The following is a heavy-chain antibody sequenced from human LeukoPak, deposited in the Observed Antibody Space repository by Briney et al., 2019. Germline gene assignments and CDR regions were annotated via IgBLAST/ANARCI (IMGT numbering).Heavy chain of an antibody. D-gene: IGHD3-22*01. CDR3: ARGKPSTTYYYDSSGYSYYYYYYMDV. CDR1: GGSISSSSYY. CDR2: IYYSGST. V-gene: IGHV4-39*01. Sequence: SETLSLTCIVSGGSISSSSYYWGWIRQPPGKGLEWIGSIYYSGSTYYNPSLKSRVTISVDTSKNQFSLKLSSVTAADTAVYYCARGKPSTTYYYDSSGYSYYYYYYMDVWGKGTTVTVSS. J-gene: IGHJ6*03.